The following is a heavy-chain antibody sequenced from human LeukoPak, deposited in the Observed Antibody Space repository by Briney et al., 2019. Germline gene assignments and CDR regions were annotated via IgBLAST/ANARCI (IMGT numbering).Heavy chain of an antibody. V-gene: IGHV3-21*01. CDR2: ISSSSSYI. Sequence: GGSLRLSCAASGFTFSSYSMNWVRQAPGKGLEWVSSISSSSSYIYYADSVKGRFTISRDNAKNSLYLQMNSLRAEDTAVYYCARHPIAARPVSWFDPWGQGTLVTVSS. CDR3: ARHPIAARPVSWFDP. D-gene: IGHD6-6*01. J-gene: IGHJ5*02. CDR1: GFTFSSYS.